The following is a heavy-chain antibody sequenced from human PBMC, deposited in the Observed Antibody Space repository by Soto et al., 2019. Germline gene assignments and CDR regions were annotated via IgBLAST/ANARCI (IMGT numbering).Heavy chain of an antibody. CDR3: AHRATMTISGLIMDICIWFDP. D-gene: IGHD3-22*01. V-gene: IGHV2-5*02. CDR2: SYWDGDK. Sequence: QINLIESGPTLVKPTQTLTLTCTFSGFSLSTSGAAVGWVRQPPGRALELLALSYWDGDKRYNAALGNRLTITKDTSMNRVVLTVTKFDPADTATYYCAHRATMTISGLIMDICIWFDPWCLGTRV. CDR1: GFSLSTSGAA. J-gene: IGHJ5*02.